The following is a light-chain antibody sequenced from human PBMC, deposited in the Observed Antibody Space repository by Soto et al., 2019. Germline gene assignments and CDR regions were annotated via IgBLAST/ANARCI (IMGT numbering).Light chain of an antibody. CDR1: RSDVGDYKY. CDR2: EVS. J-gene: IGLJ1*01. CDR3: SSYTSSNTPPYV. V-gene: IGLV2-14*01. Sequence: QSVLTQPASVSGSPGQSITISCTGTRSDVGDYKYVSWYQQHPGKAPKLMIYEVSNRPSGVSNRFSGSKSGNTASLTISGLQADDEADYYCSSYTSSNTPPYVFGTGTKLTVL.